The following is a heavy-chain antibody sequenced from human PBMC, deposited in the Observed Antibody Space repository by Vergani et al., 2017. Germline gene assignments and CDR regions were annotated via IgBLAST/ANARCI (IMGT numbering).Heavy chain of an antibody. D-gene: IGHD3-22*01. J-gene: IGHJ3*02. CDR2: IYHSGST. CDR1: GGSISSSNW. V-gene: IGHV4-4*03. Sequence: QVQLQESGPGLVKPPGTLSLTCAVSGGSISSSNWWSWVRQPPGKGLELIGEIYHSGSTNYNPSLKSRVTISVDKSKNQFSLKLSSVTAADTAVYYCASTTMLVGGDAFDIWGQGTMVTVSS. CDR3: ASTTMLVGGDAFDI.